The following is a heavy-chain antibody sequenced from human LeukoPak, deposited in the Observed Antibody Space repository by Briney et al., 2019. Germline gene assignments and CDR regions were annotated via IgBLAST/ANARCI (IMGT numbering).Heavy chain of an antibody. Sequence: GESLKISCKGSGYSFTSYWIGWVRQMPGKGLEWMGIIYPGDSDTRYSPSFQGQVTISADKSISTAYLQWSSLKASDTAMYYCARSHSSSSDFGYSSSWTLDYWGQGTLVTVSS. CDR3: ARSHSSSSDFGYSSSWTLDY. D-gene: IGHD6-13*01. CDR2: IYPGDSDT. CDR1: GYSFTSYW. V-gene: IGHV5-51*01. J-gene: IGHJ4*02.